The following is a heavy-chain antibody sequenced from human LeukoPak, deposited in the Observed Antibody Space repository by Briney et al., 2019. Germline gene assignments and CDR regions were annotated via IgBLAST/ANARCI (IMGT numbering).Heavy chain of an antibody. CDR3: ARRVTGSYGPPDWFDP. D-gene: IGHD1-26*01. Sequence: EESLKISCKGSGYSFTSYWIGWVRQMPGKGLEWMGIIYPGDSDTRYSPSFQGQVTISADKSISTAYLQWSSLKASDTAMYYCARRVTGSYGPPDWFDPWGQGTLVTVSS. J-gene: IGHJ5*02. V-gene: IGHV5-51*01. CDR1: GYSFTSYW. CDR2: IYPGDSDT.